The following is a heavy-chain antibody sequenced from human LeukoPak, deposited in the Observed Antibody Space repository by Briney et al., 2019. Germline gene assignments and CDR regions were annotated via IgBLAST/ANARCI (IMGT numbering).Heavy chain of an antibody. Sequence: SETLSLTCTVSGGSVSSGSYYWTWIRQPPGKGLEWIGYISYSGSTNYNPSLKSRVTISVDTSKNQFSLNLSSVTAADTAVYYCARRGSGGRSFDIWGQGTMVTVPS. D-gene: IGHD2-15*01. CDR3: ARRGSGGRSFDI. CDR2: ISYSGST. J-gene: IGHJ3*02. CDR1: GGSVSSGSYY. V-gene: IGHV4-61*01.